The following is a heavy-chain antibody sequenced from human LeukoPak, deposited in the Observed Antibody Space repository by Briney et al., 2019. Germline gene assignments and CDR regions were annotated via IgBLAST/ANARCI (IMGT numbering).Heavy chain of an antibody. J-gene: IGHJ4*02. CDR3: AKALAGTYDF. CDR1: GFTFSSYA. Sequence: PGGSLRLSCAASGFTFSSYAMSWVRQAPGKGLEWVSTISGSGGSTYYAGSVKGRFTISRDNSKNTLYLQMNSLRAEDTAVYYCAKALAGTYDFWGQGTLVTVSS. V-gene: IGHV3-23*01. D-gene: IGHD3-10*01. CDR2: ISGSGGST.